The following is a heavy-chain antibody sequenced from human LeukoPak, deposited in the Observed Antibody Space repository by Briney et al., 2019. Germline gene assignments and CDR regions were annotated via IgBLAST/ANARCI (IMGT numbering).Heavy chain of an antibody. J-gene: IGHJ4*02. CDR3: ARAGSGSYFLGY. Sequence: ASVKASCKASGYTFTGYYMHWVRQAPGQGLEWMGWINPNSGGTNYAQKFQGRVTMTRDTSISTAYMELSRLRSDDTAVYYCARAGSGSYFLGYWGQGTLVTVSS. CDR1: GYTFTGYY. V-gene: IGHV1-2*02. D-gene: IGHD3-10*01. CDR2: INPNSGGT.